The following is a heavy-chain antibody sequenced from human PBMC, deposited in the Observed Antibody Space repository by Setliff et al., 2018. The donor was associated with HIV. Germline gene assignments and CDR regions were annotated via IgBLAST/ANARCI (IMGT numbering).Heavy chain of an antibody. CDR1: GYTFTNHL. Sequence: ASVKVSCKASGYTFTNHLLYWVRQAPGQRLEWMGWINADNGNTRYSQKFQGRVTITRDTSASTAYMELSSLTSQDTAVYYCARERATGKPPLLNWYFDLWGRGTLVTAPQ. CDR2: INADNGNT. V-gene: IGHV1-3*01. D-gene: IGHD1-1*01. CDR3: ARERATGKPPLLNWYFDL. J-gene: IGHJ2*01.